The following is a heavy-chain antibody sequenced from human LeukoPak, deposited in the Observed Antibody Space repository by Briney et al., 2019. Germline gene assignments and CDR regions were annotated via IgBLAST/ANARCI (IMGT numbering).Heavy chain of an antibody. Sequence: GGSLRLSCAASGFTFSSYWMHWVRQAPGKGLMWVSRINSDGSRTTYADSVRGRFTISRDNAKSTLYLQMNSLRAEDTAVYYCATTTRGGAFDVWGQGTMVTVSS. CDR1: GFTFSSYW. CDR3: ATTTRGGAFDV. D-gene: IGHD4-17*01. V-gene: IGHV3-74*01. J-gene: IGHJ3*01. CDR2: INSDGSRT.